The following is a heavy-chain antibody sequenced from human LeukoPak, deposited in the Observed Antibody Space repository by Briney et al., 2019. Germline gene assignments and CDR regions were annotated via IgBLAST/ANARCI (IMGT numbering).Heavy chain of an antibody. CDR2: VKLSGGT. J-gene: IGHJ4*02. V-gene: IGHV4-34*01. CDR3: ARGQGWGPSPD. Sequence: PSETLSLTCAVYGGSLSGYYWTWLRQPPGKGLEWIGDVKLSGGTNYAPSLKSRVTMSVDTSKNQFSLKLTSLTAADTAVYYCARGQGWGPSPDWGQGTLVTVSS. CDR1: GGSLSGYY. D-gene: IGHD2-21*02.